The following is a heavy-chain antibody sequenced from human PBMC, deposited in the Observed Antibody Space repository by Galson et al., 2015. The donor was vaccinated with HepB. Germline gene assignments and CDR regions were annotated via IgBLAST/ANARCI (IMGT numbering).Heavy chain of an antibody. Sequence: KVSCKASGGTFSSYAIGWVRQMPGKGLEWMGIIYPGDSDTRYSPSFQGQVTISADKSISTAYLQWSSLKASDTAMYYCARHSAGGYTYGSPFQHWGQGTLVTVSS. CDR3: ARHSAGGYTYGSPFQH. D-gene: IGHD5-18*01. CDR1: GGTFSSYA. V-gene: IGHV5-51*01. J-gene: IGHJ1*01. CDR2: IYPGDSDT.